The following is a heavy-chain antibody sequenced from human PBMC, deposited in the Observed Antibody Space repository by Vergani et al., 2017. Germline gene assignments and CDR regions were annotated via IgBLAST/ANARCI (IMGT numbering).Heavy chain of an antibody. CDR2: IWYDGSKE. CDR1: GFTLSSHA. D-gene: IGHD3-3*01. V-gene: IGHV3-33*06. CDR3: AKGKSYYDFWSGYYAFDY. Sequence: QVQLEESGGGVVQPGRSLRLSCAGSGFTLSSHAMHWVRQAPGKGLEWVAFIWYDGSKEYYADSVKGRFTISRDNSKNTLYLQMNSLRAEDTAVYYCAKGKSYYDFWSGYYAFDYWGQGTLVTVSS. J-gene: IGHJ4*02.